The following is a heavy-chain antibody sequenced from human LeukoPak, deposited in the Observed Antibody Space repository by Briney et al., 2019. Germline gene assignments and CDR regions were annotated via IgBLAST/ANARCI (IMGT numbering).Heavy chain of an antibody. D-gene: IGHD3-10*01. CDR1: GGSISPYF. V-gene: IGHV4-59*01. CDR2: ISYTGST. J-gene: IGHJ5*02. Sequence: SETLSLTCTVAGGSISPYFWSWMRQTPGKGLEWIGYISYTGSTNYNPALKSRVTISVDTSKNQFSLQLTSVTAADTAVYYCARDDYRGVTNFDPWGQGTLVTVSS. CDR3: ARDDYRGVTNFDP.